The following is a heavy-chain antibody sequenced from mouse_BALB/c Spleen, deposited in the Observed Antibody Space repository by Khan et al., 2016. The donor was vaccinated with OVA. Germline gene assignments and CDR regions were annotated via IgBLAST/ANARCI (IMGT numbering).Heavy chain of an antibody. Sequence: EVELVESGGDLVKPGGSLKLSCAASGFTFSTYGMSWVRQTPDKRLEWVATVSTGGGYTYYPDSVTGRFTISRDNAKNTLYLQMSGLKSEATAMFYCTGLAYYYDSEGFAYWGQGTLVTVSA. CDR2: VSTGGGYT. J-gene: IGHJ3*01. CDR3: TGLAYYYDSEGFAY. CDR1: GFTFSTYG. V-gene: IGHV5-6*01. D-gene: IGHD1-1*01.